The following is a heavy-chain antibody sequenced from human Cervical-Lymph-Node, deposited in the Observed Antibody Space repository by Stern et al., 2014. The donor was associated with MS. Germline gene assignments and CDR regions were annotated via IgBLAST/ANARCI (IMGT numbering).Heavy chain of an antibody. D-gene: IGHD5-24*01. CDR3: ARDPSGVHIDGYNLMGPIN. V-gene: IGHV1-18*01. CDR2: ISAYHGNT. Sequence: VQLVQSGAEVKKPGASVKVSCKASGYTFTSYGISWVRQAPGQGLEWMGWISAYHGNTNYAQKLQGRVTMTTDTSTSTAYMELRSLRSDDTAVYYCARDPSGVHIDGYNLMGPINWGQGTLVTVSS. CDR1: GYTFTSYG. J-gene: IGHJ4*02.